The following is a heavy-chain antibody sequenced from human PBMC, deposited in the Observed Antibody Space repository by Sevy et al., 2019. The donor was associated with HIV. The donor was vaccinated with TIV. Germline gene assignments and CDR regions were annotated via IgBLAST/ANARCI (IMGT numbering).Heavy chain of an antibody. CDR2: IGYAGDV. Sequence: GGSLRLSCAASGFTFSKYDMHWVRQVSGKSLEWVSGIGYAGDVYYLDSVKGRFTISRENAKNSLYLEMNSLRAGDTALYYCARGGSEGYYYYGLDVWGQGTTVTVSS. V-gene: IGHV3-13*01. CDR3: ARGGSEGYYYYGLDV. J-gene: IGHJ6*02. CDR1: GFTFSKYD. D-gene: IGHD5-12*01.